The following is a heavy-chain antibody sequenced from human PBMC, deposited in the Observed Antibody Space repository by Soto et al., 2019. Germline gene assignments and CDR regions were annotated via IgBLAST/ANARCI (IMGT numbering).Heavy chain of an antibody. CDR2: IYWNDDK. CDR3: AHRGDDYDYVWGSYRHYWYFDL. Sequence: QITLKESGPTLVKPTQTLTLTCTFSGFSLSTSGVGVGWIRQPPGKALEWLALIYWNDDKRYSPSLKSRLTITKDNSKNQVVLTMTNMDPVDTATYYCAHRGDDYDYVWGSYRHYWYFDLWGRGTLVTVSS. V-gene: IGHV2-5*01. J-gene: IGHJ2*01. CDR1: GFSLSTSGVG. D-gene: IGHD3-16*02.